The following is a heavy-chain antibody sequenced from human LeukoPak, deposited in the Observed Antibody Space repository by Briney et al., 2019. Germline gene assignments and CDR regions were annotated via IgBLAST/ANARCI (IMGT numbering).Heavy chain of an antibody. D-gene: IGHD1-26*01. CDR1: GFTFDDYA. CDR2: ISWNSGSI. J-gene: IGHJ4*02. CDR3: AKGGIGGSYAFDY. V-gene: IGHV3-9*01. Sequence: GRSLRLSCAASGFTFDDYAMHWVRQAPGKGLEWISGISWNSGSIGYADSVKGRFTISRDNAKNSLYLQMNSLRAEDTALYYCAKGGIGGSYAFDYWGQGTLVTVSS.